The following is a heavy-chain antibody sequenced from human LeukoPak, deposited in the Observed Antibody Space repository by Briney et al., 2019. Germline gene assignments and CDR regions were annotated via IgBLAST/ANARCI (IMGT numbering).Heavy chain of an antibody. D-gene: IGHD1-1*01. Sequence: SETLSLTCTVSGGSIGSYYWSWIRQPPGKGLEWIGYIYYSGSTNYNPSLKSRVTISVDKSKNQFSLKLTSVTAADTAVYFCARIGNYYFDYWGQGTLVTVSS. CDR2: IYYSGST. V-gene: IGHV4-59*12. CDR3: ARIGNYYFDY. J-gene: IGHJ4*02. CDR1: GGSIGSYY.